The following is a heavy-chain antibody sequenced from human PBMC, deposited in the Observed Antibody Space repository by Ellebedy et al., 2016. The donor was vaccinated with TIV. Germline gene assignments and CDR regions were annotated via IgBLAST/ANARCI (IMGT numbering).Heavy chain of an antibody. CDR1: GFTFSNDG. V-gene: IGHV3-30-3*01. CDR3: AREILSRRDNFDY. Sequence: GGSLRLSCAASGFTFSNDGMHWVRQAPGKGLEWVAVVSYDGSNKYYADSVKGRFTISRDNPKSSLYLQMNSMRPEDTAVYYCAREILSRRDNFDYWGQGTLVTVSS. D-gene: IGHD2-2*01. CDR2: VSYDGSNK. J-gene: IGHJ4*02.